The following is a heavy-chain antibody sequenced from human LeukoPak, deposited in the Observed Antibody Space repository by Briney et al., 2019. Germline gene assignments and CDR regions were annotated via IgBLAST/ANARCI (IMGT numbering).Heavy chain of an antibody. Sequence: ASVKVSCKASGYTFTSYGISWVRQATGQGLEWMGWISAYNGNTNYAQKLQGRVTMTTDTSTSTAYMELRSLRSDDTAVYYCARVVPAAIDNYFDYWGQGTLVTVSS. CDR3: ARVVPAAIDNYFDY. J-gene: IGHJ4*02. D-gene: IGHD2-2*02. CDR2: ISAYNGNT. V-gene: IGHV1-18*01. CDR1: GYTFTSYG.